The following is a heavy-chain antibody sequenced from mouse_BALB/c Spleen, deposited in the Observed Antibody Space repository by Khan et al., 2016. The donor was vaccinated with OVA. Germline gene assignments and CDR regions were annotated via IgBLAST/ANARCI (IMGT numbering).Heavy chain of an antibody. CDR2: IDPANGKI. V-gene: IGHV14-3*02. D-gene: IGHD6-2*01. Sequence: VQLKQSGAELVKPGASVKLSCKASGFNIKDTYIHWVKQRPEQGLEWIGRIDPANGKIKYDPQFQGKATITADTSSNTAYLQLSSLTSEDTAVYYFSYSTLLSGMDYWGQGTSVTVSS. CDR3: SYSTLLSGMDY. J-gene: IGHJ4*01. CDR1: GFNIKDTY.